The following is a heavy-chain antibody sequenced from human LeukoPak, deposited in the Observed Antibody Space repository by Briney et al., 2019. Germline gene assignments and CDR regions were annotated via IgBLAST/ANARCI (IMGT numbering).Heavy chain of an antibody. CDR1: GFTFSSYA. Sequence: GGSLRPSCAASGFTFSSYAMTWVRQAPGKGLEWVSAISSSGGSTDYADSVKGRFTVSRDNSKNTLYLQMNSLRAEDTAVYYCASPSIIAALGTNHWGQGTLVTVSS. D-gene: IGHD6-13*01. CDR3: ASPSIIAALGTNH. V-gene: IGHV3-23*01. CDR2: ISSSGGST. J-gene: IGHJ4*02.